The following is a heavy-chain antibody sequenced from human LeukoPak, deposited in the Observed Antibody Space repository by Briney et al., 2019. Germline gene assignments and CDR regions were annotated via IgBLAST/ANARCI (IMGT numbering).Heavy chain of an antibody. D-gene: IGHD3-9*01. J-gene: IGHJ4*02. CDR1: GDSLTSSTYY. CDR2: LYYSGGA. Sequence: PSETLSLTCTVTGDSLTSSTYYWGWIRQPPGKGLEWIGSLYYSGGAYYNPSLKGRLTVSVDTSRKHFSLKLRSVTAADTAVYYCARRNDILTGYYSSFDYWGQGTLVTVSS. V-gene: IGHV4-39*01. CDR3: ARRNDILTGYYSSFDY.